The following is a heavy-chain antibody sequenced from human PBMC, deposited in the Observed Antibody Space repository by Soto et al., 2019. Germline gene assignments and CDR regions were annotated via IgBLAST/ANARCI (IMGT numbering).Heavy chain of an antibody. D-gene: IGHD2-15*01. J-gene: IGHJ4*02. CDR3: AKDKEDDYLDY. Sequence: QVQLVESGGGVVQPGRSLRLSCAASGFTFSSYGMHWVRQAPGKGLEWVAVISYDGSNKYYADSVKGRFTISRDNSQNTLYLQMNSLRAEDTAVYYCAKDKEDDYLDYWGQGTLVTVSS. CDR2: ISYDGSNK. CDR1: GFTFSSYG. V-gene: IGHV3-30*18.